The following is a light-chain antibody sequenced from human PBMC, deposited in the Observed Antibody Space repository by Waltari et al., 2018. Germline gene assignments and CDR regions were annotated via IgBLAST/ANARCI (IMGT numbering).Light chain of an antibody. CDR1: SSDVGGYNC. CDR2: DVS. J-gene: IGLJ2*01. V-gene: IGLV2-8*01. Sequence: QSALTQPPSASGSPGQSVTISCTGTSSDVGGYNCVSWYPQHPGTAPKLMIYDVSTRPSGVPDRVSGSKSGNTAYLTVSGLQAEDEADYYCNSYAGSNSVLFGAGTKLTVL. CDR3: NSYAGSNSVL.